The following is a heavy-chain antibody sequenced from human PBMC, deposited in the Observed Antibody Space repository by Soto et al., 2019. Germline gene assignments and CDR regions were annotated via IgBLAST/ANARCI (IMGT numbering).Heavy chain of an antibody. D-gene: IGHD6-19*01. CDR1: GFTFSSYA. V-gene: IGHV3-23*01. Sequence: GGSLRLSCAASGFTFSSYAMSWVRQAPGKGLEWVSRISGSGGSTYYADSVKGRFTISRDNSKNTLYLQMNSLRAEDTAVYYCAKDRDSSGWYNDYWGQGTLVTVSS. CDR3: AKDRDSSGWYNDY. J-gene: IGHJ4*02. CDR2: ISGSGGST.